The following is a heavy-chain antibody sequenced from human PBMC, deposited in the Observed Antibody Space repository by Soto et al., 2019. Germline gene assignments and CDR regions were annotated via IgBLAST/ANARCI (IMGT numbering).Heavy chain of an antibody. CDR2: VYHTGRT. CDR3: ARDFAYFDS. CDR1: GGSFKSGSYS. J-gene: IGHJ4*02. V-gene: IGHV4-61*01. D-gene: IGHD3-3*01. Sequence: SETLSLTCTVSGGSFKSGSYSWSWIRQPPGKGLEWLGCVYHTGRTSYNPSLKSRVSISMDTSKNQFSLNLDSVTAADTAVYFCARDFAYFDSWGQGTLVTVSS.